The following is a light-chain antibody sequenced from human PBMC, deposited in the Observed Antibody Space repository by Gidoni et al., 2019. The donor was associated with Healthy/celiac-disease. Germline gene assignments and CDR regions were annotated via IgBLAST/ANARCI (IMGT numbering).Light chain of an antibody. CDR1: KLGDKY. V-gene: IGLV3-1*01. CDR3: QAWDSSTGV. CDR2: QDS. J-gene: IGLJ2*01. Sequence: YELAQPPTVSVPPGQTASITCSGDKLGDKYACWYQQKPGQSPVLVLYQDSKRPSGIPERFSGSNSGNTATLTISGTQAMDEADYYCQAWDSSTGVFGGGTKLTVL.